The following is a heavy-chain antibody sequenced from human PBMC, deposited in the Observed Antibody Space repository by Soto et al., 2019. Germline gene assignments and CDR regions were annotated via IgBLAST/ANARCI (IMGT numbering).Heavy chain of an antibody. Sequence: GVSLRLASAASVFSFSDYYMTWIRQAPGKGLEWVSYISSSGGTKYHADSVKGRFTISRDNAKNSLYLQMNSLRAEDTAVYYCARGYSSSWTYNWFDPWGQGTLVNV. CDR1: VFSFSDYY. CDR2: ISSSGGTK. CDR3: ARGYSSSWTYNWFDP. J-gene: IGHJ5*02. V-gene: IGHV3-11*01. D-gene: IGHD6-13*01.